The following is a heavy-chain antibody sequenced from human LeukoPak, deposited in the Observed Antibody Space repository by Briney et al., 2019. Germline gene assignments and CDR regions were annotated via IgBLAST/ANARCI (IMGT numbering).Heavy chain of an antibody. CDR1: GFTFDDYA. CDR3: AKSRFGELLSHFDP. CDR2: ISWNSGSI. D-gene: IGHD3-10*01. Sequence: PGRSLRLSCAASGFTFDDYAMHWVRQAPGKGLEWVSGISWNSGSIGYADSVKGRFTISRDNAKNSLYLQMNSLRAEDTALYYSAKSRFGELLSHFDPWGQGTLVTVSS. V-gene: IGHV3-9*01. J-gene: IGHJ5*02.